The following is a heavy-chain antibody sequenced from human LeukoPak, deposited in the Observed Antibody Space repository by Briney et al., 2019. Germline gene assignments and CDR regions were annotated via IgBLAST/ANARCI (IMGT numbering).Heavy chain of an antibody. Sequence: PGGSLRLSCAASGFTFSTYGMHWVRQAPGKGLEWVAFIRNDGTIKYYADSVKGRFTISRDNSKNTLYLQMNSLRAEDTAVYYCAKTGSSSWGYFDYWAREPWSPSPQ. J-gene: IGHJ4*02. V-gene: IGHV3-30*02. CDR3: AKTGSSSWGYFDY. CDR1: GFTFSTYG. CDR2: IRNDGTIK. D-gene: IGHD6-13*01.